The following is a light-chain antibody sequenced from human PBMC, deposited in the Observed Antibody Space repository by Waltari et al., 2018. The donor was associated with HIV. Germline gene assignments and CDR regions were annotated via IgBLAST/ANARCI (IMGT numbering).Light chain of an antibody. J-gene: IGLJ3*02. CDR3: TTWDSSLSALV. Sequence: AGLTQPPSVSKGLRQTATLTCTGNSHNVGNQGAAWLQQHQVHPPKLLSYTNNNRPSGISERLSASRSGDTASLTITGLQPGDEADYYCTTWDSSLSALVFGGGTKLTVL. V-gene: IGLV10-54*01. CDR1: SHNVGNQG. CDR2: TNN.